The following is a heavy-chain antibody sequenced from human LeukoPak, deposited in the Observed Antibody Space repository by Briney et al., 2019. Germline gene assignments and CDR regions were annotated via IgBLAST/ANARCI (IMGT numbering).Heavy chain of an antibody. CDR1: GYTFTSNV. V-gene: IGHV1-3*04. CDR3: ARGAAEGLDR. D-gene: IGHD6-13*01. J-gene: IGHJ5*02. CDR2: ISTGNGNT. Sequence: ASVKVSCKASGYTFTSNVMHWVRQAPGQRPEWMGWISTGNGNTKYSQKFQGRVTISRDTSANTAYMEVSSLRSEDTAVYYCARGAAEGLDRWGQGTLVTVSS.